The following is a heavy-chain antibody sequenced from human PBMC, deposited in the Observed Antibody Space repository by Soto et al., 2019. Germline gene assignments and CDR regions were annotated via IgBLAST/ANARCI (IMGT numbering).Heavy chain of an antibody. D-gene: IGHD2-21*02. V-gene: IGHV1-69*01. J-gene: IGHJ3*01. CDR1: GDTISSYA. CDR3: TCGGSGDLSRTSNIQV. Sequence: QVQLVQSGAEVKKPGSSVNGSCKASGDTISSYAISWVRQSNGQGLEWMGGIIPIFGTENYAQKFQGRVPLTADGSTSPAHMDLSILISEYTAVYYFTCGGSGDLSRTSNIQVWDPG. CDR2: IIPIFGTE.